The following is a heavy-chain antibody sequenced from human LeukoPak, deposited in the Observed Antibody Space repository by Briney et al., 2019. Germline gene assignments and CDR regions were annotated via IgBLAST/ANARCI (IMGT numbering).Heavy chain of an antibody. CDR3: AKSVTVDRGAFDI. D-gene: IGHD2-21*02. Sequence: GGSLRLSCSASGFTFSTYAMYWVRQAPGKGLEYVSAINSNGGSTYYADSVKGRFTISRDNSKSTLYLQMDSLRDDDTAVYYCAKSVTVDRGAFDIWGQGTKVTVSS. V-gene: IGHV3-64*04. CDR2: INSNGGST. CDR1: GFTFSTYA. J-gene: IGHJ3*02.